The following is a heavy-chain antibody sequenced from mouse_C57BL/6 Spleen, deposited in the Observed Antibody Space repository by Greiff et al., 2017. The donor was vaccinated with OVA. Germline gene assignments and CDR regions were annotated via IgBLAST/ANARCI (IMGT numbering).Heavy chain of an antibody. V-gene: IGHV1-82*01. Sequence: QVQLQQSGPELVKPGASVKISCKASGYAFSSSWMNWVKQRPGKGLEWIGRIYPGDGDTNYNGKFKGKATLTADKSSSTAYMQLSSLTSEVSAVYFCARSSRYAMDYWGQGTSVTVSS. CDR2: IYPGDGDT. D-gene: IGHD1-1*01. J-gene: IGHJ4*01. CDR3: ARSSRYAMDY. CDR1: GYAFSSSW.